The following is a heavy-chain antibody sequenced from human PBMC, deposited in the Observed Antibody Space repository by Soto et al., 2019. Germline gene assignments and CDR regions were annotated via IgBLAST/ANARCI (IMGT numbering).Heavy chain of an antibody. CDR3: ARVRSGGSGYFDY. CDR1: GFTFSIYS. Sequence: GGSLRLSCAASGFTFSIYSMNWVRQAPGKGLEWVASTSDSGHYIYYGDSVKGRLTISRDNAKNSLYLQMNSLRVEDTAMYYCARVRSGGSGYFDYWGQGALVTVSS. J-gene: IGHJ4*02. V-gene: IGHV3-21*01. CDR2: TSDSGHYI. D-gene: IGHD2-15*01.